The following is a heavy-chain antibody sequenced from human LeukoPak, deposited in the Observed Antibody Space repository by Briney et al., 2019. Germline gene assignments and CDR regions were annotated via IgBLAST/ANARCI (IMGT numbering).Heavy chain of an antibody. CDR1: EFTLSSYG. Sequence: GRSLRLSCAASEFTLSSYGMHRVRQAPGKGLEWVAVIWYDGSNKYYADSVKGRFTISRDNSKNTLYLQMNSLRAEDTAVYCCANDGSYSGSYWEYCVQGTLVTVSS. V-gene: IGHV3-33*06. D-gene: IGHD1-26*01. J-gene: IGHJ4*02. CDR3: ANDGSYSGSYWEY. CDR2: IWYDGSNK.